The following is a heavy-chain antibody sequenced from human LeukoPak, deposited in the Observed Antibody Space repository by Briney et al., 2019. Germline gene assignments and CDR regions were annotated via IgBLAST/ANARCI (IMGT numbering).Heavy chain of an antibody. CDR2: IYYTGST. Sequence: SETLSLTCTVSGGSISSSTYYWVWIRQPPGKGLEWIGSIYYTGSTYYNPSLRSRVTISVDTSKNQFSLKLTSVTAADTAVYYCARDQGWYSTHYYMDVWGKGTTVTVSS. CDR3: ARDQGWYSTHYYMDV. CDR1: GGSISSSTYY. J-gene: IGHJ6*03. V-gene: IGHV4-39*07. D-gene: IGHD2-15*01.